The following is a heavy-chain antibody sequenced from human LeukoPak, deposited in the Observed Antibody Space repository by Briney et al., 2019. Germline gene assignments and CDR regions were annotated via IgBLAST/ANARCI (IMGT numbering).Heavy chain of an antibody. CDR3: ARDPFTISIFGSFDY. V-gene: IGHV3-48*01. Sequence: GGSLRLSCAASGFTFTSYSMNWVRQTPRKGLEWLAYISGNGAITYYADSVKGRFTISRDNARNSLYLQMNSLRAEDTAVYFCARDPFTISIFGSFDYWGQGSLVTVSS. CDR1: GFTFTSYS. CDR2: ISGNGAIT. J-gene: IGHJ4*02. D-gene: IGHD3-3*01.